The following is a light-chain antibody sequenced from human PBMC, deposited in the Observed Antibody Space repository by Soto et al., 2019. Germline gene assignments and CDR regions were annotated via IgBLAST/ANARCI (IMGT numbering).Light chain of an antibody. CDR3: SSYTSSSLVV. CDR1: SSDVGGYNY. V-gene: IGLV2-14*01. Sequence: QSALTQPASVSGSPGQSITISCTGTSSDVGGYNYDSWYQQHPGKAPKVMIYDVSNRPSGVSNRFSGSKSGNTASLTISGLQAEDEADYYCSSYTSSSLVVFGGGTKLT. J-gene: IGLJ3*02. CDR2: DVS.